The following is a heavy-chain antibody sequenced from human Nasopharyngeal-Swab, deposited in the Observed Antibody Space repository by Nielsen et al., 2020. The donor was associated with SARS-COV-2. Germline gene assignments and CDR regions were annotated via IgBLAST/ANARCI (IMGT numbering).Heavy chain of an antibody. D-gene: IGHD4-23*01. Sequence: GGSLRLSYAASGFTFSNYGMHWVRQAPGKGLKWVAVIWYDGSNKYYADSVKGRFTISRDNSKNTVYLQMSSLRGEDTAVYYCAAAPSGDYGGYWGQGTLVTVSS. J-gene: IGHJ4*02. CDR3: AAAPSGDYGGY. V-gene: IGHV3-33*01. CDR1: GFTFSNYG. CDR2: IWYDGSNK.